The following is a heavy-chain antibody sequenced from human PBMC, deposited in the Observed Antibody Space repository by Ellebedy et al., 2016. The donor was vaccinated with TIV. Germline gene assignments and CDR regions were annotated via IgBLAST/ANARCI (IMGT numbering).Heavy chain of an antibody. Sequence: GGSLRLXCAASGFTFSDYYMSWIRQAPGKGLEWVSYISSSGSTIYYADSVKGRFTISRDNAKNSLYLQMNSLRAEDTAVYYCARVREVGATYADLDYWGQGTLVTVSS. D-gene: IGHD1-26*01. CDR2: ISSSGSTI. CDR1: GFTFSDYY. CDR3: ARVREVGATYADLDY. V-gene: IGHV3-11*04. J-gene: IGHJ4*02.